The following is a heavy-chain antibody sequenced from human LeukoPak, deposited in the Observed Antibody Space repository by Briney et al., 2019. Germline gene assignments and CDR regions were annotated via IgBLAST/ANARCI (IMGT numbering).Heavy chain of an antibody. Sequence: PGRSLRLSCAASGFTFSSYGMHWVRQAPGKGLEWEAVIPYDGSNKYYTDSVKGRFTISRDNCKNTPYLQMNSLRAEDTAVFYCAKDAAAAVSYYFDDWGQGTLVSVSS. V-gene: IGHV3-30*18. CDR1: GFTFSSYG. D-gene: IGHD6-13*01. CDR3: AKDAAAAVSYYFDD. J-gene: IGHJ4*02. CDR2: IPYDGSNK.